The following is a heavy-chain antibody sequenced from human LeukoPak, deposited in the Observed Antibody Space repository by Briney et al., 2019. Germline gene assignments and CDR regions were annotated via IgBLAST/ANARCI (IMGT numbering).Heavy chain of an antibody. V-gene: IGHV3-7*05. Sequence: GGSLRLSCAASGFTFSSYWMSWVRQAPGKGLEWVANIKQDGSEEYYVDSVEGRFTISRDNAKNSLYLQMNSLRAEDTAVYYCARDFGVAVAGTGGSWFDYWGQGTLVTVSS. CDR2: IKQDGSEE. CDR1: GFTFSSYW. J-gene: IGHJ4*02. CDR3: ARDFGVAVAGTGGSWFDY. D-gene: IGHD6-19*01.